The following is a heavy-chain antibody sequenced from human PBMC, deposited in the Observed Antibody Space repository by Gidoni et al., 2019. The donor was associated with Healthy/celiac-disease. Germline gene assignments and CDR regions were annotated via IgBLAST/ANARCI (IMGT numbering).Heavy chain of an antibody. Sequence: EVQLLESGGGLVQPGGSLRLSCAASGFTFSSYAMSWPRQAPGKGLGWVSAISGSGGSTYYADAVKGQFTISRDNSKNKLYLQMNSLRAEDTAIYYCEKEGEEASSGFPAWDYWGQGTLVTVSS. CDR2: ISGSGGST. CDR3: EKEGEEASSGFPAWDY. D-gene: IGHD6-19*01. J-gene: IGHJ4*02. V-gene: IGHV3-23*01. CDR1: GFTFSSYA.